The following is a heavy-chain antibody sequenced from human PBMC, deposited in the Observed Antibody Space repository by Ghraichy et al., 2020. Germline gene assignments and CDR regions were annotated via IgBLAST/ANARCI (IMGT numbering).Heavy chain of an antibody. Sequence: GGSLRLSCEVSGFRFDDFGMSWVRQGAGKKMEWVASISWSGDETGYADSVKGRFTISRDNAKRSLYLQLNSLRPEDTALYFCVKKSEVSDFFDYWGQGTLVTVSS. CDR2: ISWSGDET. D-gene: IGHD6-19*01. CDR3: VKKSEVSDFFDY. J-gene: IGHJ4*02. V-gene: IGHV3-20*04. CDR1: GFRFDDFG.